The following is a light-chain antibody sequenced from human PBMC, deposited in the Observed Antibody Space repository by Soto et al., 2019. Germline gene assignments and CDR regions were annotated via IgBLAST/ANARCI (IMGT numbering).Light chain of an antibody. CDR1: RSVLYSSNNKNY. CDR2: WAS. V-gene: IGKV4-1*01. J-gene: IGKJ1*01. CDR3: QQYYSTPRT. Sequence: DIVMTQSPDSLAVSLGERATINCKSSRSVLYSSNNKNYLAWYQQRPGQPPKLLISWASTRESGVPDRFSGSGSGTDFTLTISSLQADDVAVYYCQQYYSTPRTFGQGTKVEIK.